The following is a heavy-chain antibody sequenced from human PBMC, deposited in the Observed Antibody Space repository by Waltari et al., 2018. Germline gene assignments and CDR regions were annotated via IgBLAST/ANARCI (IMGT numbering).Heavy chain of an antibody. D-gene: IGHD6-19*01. V-gene: IGHV3-48*03. Sequence: VHLVESGGGLVQPGGSLRLSCAASGFTFRSSEMNWVRQAPGKGLEWVSKIGPSGATISHADSVEGRFTISRDNAKNSLFLQMNSLRVEDTAVYYCARGWNSGCHFDSWGQGTLVTVSS. CDR2: IGPSGATI. J-gene: IGHJ4*02. CDR3: ARGWNSGCHFDS. CDR1: GFTFRSSE.